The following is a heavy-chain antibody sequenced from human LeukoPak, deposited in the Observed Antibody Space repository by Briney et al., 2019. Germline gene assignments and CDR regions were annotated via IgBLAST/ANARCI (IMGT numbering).Heavy chain of an antibody. J-gene: IGHJ5*02. CDR2: ISAYNGNT. CDR1: GYTFTSYG. CDR3: ARGGGFCSSTSCSTINWFDP. V-gene: IGHV1-18*01. D-gene: IGHD2-2*01. Sequence: ASVKVSCKTSGYTFTSYGISWVRQAPGQGLEWMGWISAYNGNTNYAQKLQGRVTMTTDTSTSTTYMELRSLRSDDTAVYYCARGGGFCSSTSCSTINWFDPWGQGTLVTVSS.